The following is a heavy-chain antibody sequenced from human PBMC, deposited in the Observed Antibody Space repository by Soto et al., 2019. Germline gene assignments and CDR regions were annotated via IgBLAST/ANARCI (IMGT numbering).Heavy chain of an antibody. CDR1: GDSVSSNSAA. Sequence: SQTLSLTCAISGDSVSSNSAAWNWIRQSPSRGLEWLGRTYYRSKWYNDYAVSVKSRITINPDTSKNQFSLQLNSVTPEDTAVYYCARETSESSYYYYYYYMDVWGKGTTVTVSS. J-gene: IGHJ6*03. CDR2: TYYRSKWYN. D-gene: IGHD2-2*01. CDR3: ARETSESSYYYYYYYMDV. V-gene: IGHV6-1*01.